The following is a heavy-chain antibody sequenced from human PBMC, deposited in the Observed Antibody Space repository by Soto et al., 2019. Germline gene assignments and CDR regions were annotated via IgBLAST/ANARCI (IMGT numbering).Heavy chain of an antibody. CDR2: IIPIFGTA. J-gene: IGHJ6*02. CDR1: GGTFSSYA. D-gene: IGHD6-13*01. CDR3: ARWEQQRGHHYYGMDV. Sequence: QVQLVQSGAEVKKPGSSVKVSCKASGGTFSSYAISWVRQAPGQGLEWMGGIIPIFGTANYAQKFQGRVTITADKPTSTADMELSSQRSEDTAVYYCARWEQQRGHHYYGMDVWGQGTTVTVSS. V-gene: IGHV1-69*06.